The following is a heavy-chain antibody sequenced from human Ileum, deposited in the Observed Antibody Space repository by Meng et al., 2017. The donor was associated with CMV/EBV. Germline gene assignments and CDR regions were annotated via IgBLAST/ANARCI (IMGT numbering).Heavy chain of an antibody. J-gene: IGHJ4*02. CDR1: GDSISSFY. CDR3: VCSEIGHHSVFDY. V-gene: IGHV4-4*07. Sequence: QVPLQEAGPGLVKPSETLSLTCSVSGDSISSFYWSWVRQPAGKGLEYIGRINTSGDNKYNPSLKSRLTTSTDTSKNQFSLRLSSVTAADTAVYYCVCSEIGHHSVFDYWGQGILVTASS. CDR2: INTSGDN. D-gene: IGHD2-15*01.